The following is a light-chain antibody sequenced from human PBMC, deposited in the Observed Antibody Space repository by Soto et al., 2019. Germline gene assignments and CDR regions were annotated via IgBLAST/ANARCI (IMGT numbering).Light chain of an antibody. CDR2: AAS. J-gene: IGKJ1*01. V-gene: IGKV1-6*01. CDR1: QGIRNG. Sequence: AIQMTQSPSSLSASVGDRVTITCRASQGIRNGLGWYQQKPGKAPKLLIYAASSLQSGVPSMFSGSRSGTDFTLTLSSLQSEDFATSYSLQDYNSPWTFVQGTKVESK. CDR3: LQDYNSPWT.